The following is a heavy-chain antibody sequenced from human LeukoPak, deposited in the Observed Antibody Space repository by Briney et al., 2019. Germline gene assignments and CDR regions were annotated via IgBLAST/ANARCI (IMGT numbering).Heavy chain of an antibody. CDR1: GFTFSSYG. CDR2: IWYDGSNK. CDR3: ARVPSEAYSSGPDAFDI. D-gene: IGHD6-19*01. Sequence: GGSLRLSCAASGFTFSSYGMHWVRQAPGKGLEWVAVIWYDGSNKYYADSVKGRFTISRDNSKNTLYLQMNSLRAEDTAVYYCARVPSEAYSSGPDAFDIWGQGTMVTVSS. J-gene: IGHJ3*02. V-gene: IGHV3-33*01.